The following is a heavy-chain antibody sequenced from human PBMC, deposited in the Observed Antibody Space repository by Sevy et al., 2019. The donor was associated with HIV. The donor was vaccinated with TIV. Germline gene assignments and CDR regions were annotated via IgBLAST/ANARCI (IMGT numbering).Heavy chain of an antibody. CDR3: ARSLNHYDSSGYQMGFDY. CDR1: GGSFSGYY. CDR2: IYDSGRT. V-gene: IGHV4-59*01. Sequence: SETLSLTCTVSGGSFSGYYWSWIRQPPGKGLEWIGYIYDSGRTNYKPSLKSRVTISVDTSTKQFSLKLNSVTAADTAVYYCARSLNHYDSSGYQMGFDYWGQGTLVTVSS. D-gene: IGHD3-22*01. J-gene: IGHJ4*02.